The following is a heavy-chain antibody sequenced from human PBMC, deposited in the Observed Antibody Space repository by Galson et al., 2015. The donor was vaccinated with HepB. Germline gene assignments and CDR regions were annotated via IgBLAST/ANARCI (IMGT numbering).Heavy chain of an antibody. CDR3: ARDWFFYDGSGYYFFDF. D-gene: IGHD3-22*01. J-gene: IGHJ4*02. Sequence: SVKVSCKASGYTFTGYYVHWVRQAPGLGLEWMGRIDPKSGDTYYAQKFQGGVTMTRDTSIRTVYMELTRLGSDDTAVYYCARDWFFYDGSGYYFFDFWGQGTLVTVSS. CDR2: IDPKSGDT. V-gene: IGHV1-2*06. CDR1: GYTFTGYY.